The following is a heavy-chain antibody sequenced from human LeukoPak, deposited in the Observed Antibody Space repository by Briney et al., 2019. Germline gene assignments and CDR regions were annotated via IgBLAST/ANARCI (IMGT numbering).Heavy chain of an antibody. V-gene: IGHV1-2*02. Sequence: ASVKVSCKASGYTFTSYGISWVRQAPGQGLEWMGWINPNSGGTNYAQKFQGRVTMTRDTSISTAYMELSRLRSDDTAVYYCAREGVAAAGTGGYYFDYWGQGTLVTVSS. CDR2: INPNSGGT. CDR3: AREGVAAAGTGGYYFDY. CDR1: GYTFTSYG. J-gene: IGHJ4*02. D-gene: IGHD6-13*01.